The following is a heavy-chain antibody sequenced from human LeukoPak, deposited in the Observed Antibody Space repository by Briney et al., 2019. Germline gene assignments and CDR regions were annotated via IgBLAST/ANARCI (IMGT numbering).Heavy chain of an antibody. D-gene: IGHD3-10*01. Sequence: GGSLRLSCAASGFTFSTYSMNWVRQAPGKGLEWVSYISSSTSTIYYADSVKGRFTISRDNAKNSLYLQMNSLRAEDTAVYYCARDSTRGVVDIWGQGTMVTVSS. CDR2: ISSSTSTI. V-gene: IGHV3-48*01. CDR1: GFTFSTYS. J-gene: IGHJ3*02. CDR3: ARDSTRGVVDI.